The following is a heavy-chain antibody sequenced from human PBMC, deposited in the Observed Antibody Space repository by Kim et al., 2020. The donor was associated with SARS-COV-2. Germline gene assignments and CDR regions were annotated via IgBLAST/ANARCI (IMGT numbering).Heavy chain of an antibody. J-gene: IGHJ6*02. CDR1: GFTFRSFW. V-gene: IGHV3-74*03. D-gene: IGHD3-3*01. CDR3: SRDPHEYHDFYGMDV. CDR2: VNSDGSDR. Sequence: GGSLRLSCAASGFTFRSFWMHWVRQVPGKGLVWVSRVNSDGSDRTYADSVRGRFTISRDNAKNTLYLQMNSLRVDDTALYYCSRDPHEYHDFYGMDVWGQGTTVTVSS.